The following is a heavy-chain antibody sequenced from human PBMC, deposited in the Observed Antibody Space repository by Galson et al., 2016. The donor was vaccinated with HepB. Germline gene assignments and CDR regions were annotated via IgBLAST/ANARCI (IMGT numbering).Heavy chain of an antibody. J-gene: IGHJ4*02. Sequence: SVKVSYKASGYSFTGYYMHWLRQAPGQGLEWMGWMHTDSGGTNYAQKLQGRVTMTRDTSISTAYMELSTLKSDDTAVYFCARDRGSSSSAADNRGQGTLVTVSS. CDR1: GYSFTGYY. CDR2: MHTDSGGT. D-gene: IGHD6-13*01. V-gene: IGHV1-2*02. CDR3: ARDRGSSSSAADN.